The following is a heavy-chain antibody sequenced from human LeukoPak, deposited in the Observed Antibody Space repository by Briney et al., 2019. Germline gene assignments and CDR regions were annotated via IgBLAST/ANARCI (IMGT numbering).Heavy chain of an antibody. CDR3: ARGQDCSGGSCYHNFDY. V-gene: IGHV4-34*01. CDR1: GVSFSGYY. CDR2: INYSGST. J-gene: IGHJ4*02. D-gene: IGHD2-15*01. Sequence: SSETLSLTCAVYGVSFSGYYWSWIRQPPGKGLEWIGEINYSGSTNYNPSLKSRVTISVDTSKNQFSLKLSSVTAADTAVYYCARGQDCSGGSCYHNFDYWGQGTLVTVSS.